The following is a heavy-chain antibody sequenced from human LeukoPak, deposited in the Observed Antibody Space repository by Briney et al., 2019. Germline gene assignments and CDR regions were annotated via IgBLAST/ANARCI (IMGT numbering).Heavy chain of an antibody. CDR2: IYYSGST. J-gene: IGHJ3*02. Sequence: PSETLSLTCTVSGGSISSYYWSWVRQHPGKGLEWIGYIYYSGSTYYNPSLKSRVTISVDTSKNQFSLKLSSVTAADTAVYYCARWSVPQDAFDIWGQGTMVTVSS. V-gene: IGHV4-59*06. D-gene: IGHD2-2*01. CDR3: ARWSVPQDAFDI. CDR1: GGSISSYY.